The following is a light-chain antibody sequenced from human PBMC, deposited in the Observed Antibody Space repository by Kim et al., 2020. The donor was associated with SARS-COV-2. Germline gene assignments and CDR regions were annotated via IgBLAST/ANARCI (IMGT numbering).Light chain of an antibody. CDR2: AAS. J-gene: IGKJ1*01. CDR3: QQYNNWLRT. V-gene: IGKV3-15*01. Sequence: EIVMTQSPATLSVSPGERATLSCRASQSVSTNLAWYQQKPGQAPRLLIYAASTRATGIPARFSGGGSGTEFTLTISSLQSEDFAIYYCQQYNNWLRTFGQGTKVEIK. CDR1: QSVSTN.